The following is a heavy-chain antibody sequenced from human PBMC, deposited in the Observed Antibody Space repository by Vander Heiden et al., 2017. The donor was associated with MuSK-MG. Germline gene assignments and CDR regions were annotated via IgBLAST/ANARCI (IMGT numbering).Heavy chain of an antibody. CDR3: ARPSASGPDPDAFDI. CDR2: INQYGSED. V-gene: IGHV3-7*01. CDR1: GYTFSHYW. J-gene: IGHJ3*02. Sequence: EAELVESGGGLVQPGGSLRLSCAGSGYTFSHYWMTWVRQAPGKGLEWVANINQYGSEDYFVDSVRGRFAISRDNAQKLVYLQMNRLRVDDTAVYYCARPSASGPDPDAFDIWGQGTVVTVSS. D-gene: IGHD3-3*01.